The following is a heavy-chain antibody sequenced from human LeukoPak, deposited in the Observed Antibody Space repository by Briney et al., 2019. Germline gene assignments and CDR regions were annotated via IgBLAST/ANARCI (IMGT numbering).Heavy chain of an antibody. J-gene: IGHJ4*02. D-gene: IGHD1-26*01. CDR2: IIPIFGTA. V-gene: IGHV1-69*05. CDR3: ARDIREVGESHYFDY. Sequence: SVEVSCKASGGTFSSYAVSWVRQAPGQGLEWMGRIIPIFGTANYAQKFQGRVTITTDESTSTAYMELSSLRSEDTAVYYCARDIREVGESHYFDYWGQGALVTVTS. CDR1: GGTFSSYA.